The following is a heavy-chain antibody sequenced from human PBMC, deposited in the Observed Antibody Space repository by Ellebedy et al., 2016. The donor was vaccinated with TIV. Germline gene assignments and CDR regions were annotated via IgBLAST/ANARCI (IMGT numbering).Heavy chain of an antibody. CDR1: GGSVSSLGYY. CDR3: ARGAPFPYYFDS. Sequence: MPSETLSLTCTVSGGSVSSLGYYWTWIRQSPETGLEWIGYFYHSGSNGPNPSLTSRVTISVDTPKNQFSLKLNSVTAADTAVYYCARGAPFPYYFDSWGQGLLVTVSS. V-gene: IGHV4-61*08. CDR2: FYHSGSN. J-gene: IGHJ4*02.